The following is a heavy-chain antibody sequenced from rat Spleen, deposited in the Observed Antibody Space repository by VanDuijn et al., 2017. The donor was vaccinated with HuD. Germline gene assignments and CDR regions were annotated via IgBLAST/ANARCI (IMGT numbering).Heavy chain of an antibody. CDR1: GFTFSDYG. CDR3: ETGNYYSGGDWYFDF. CDR2: ISYGDSSGHSST. D-gene: IGHD1-1*01. V-gene: IGHV5-29*01. Sequence: EVQLVESGGGLVQPGRSLKLSCAASGFTFSDYGVAWVRQAPTKGLEWVATISYGDSSGHSSTYYRDSVKGRFTISRDNAKSTLSLQMDSLRSEDTATYYCETGNYYSGGDWYFDFWGPGTMVTVSS. J-gene: IGHJ1*01.